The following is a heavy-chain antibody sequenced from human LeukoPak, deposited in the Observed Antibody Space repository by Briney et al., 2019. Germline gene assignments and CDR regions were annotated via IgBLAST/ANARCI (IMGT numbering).Heavy chain of an antibody. J-gene: IGHJ4*02. CDR3: AKERQTGDYFTSDS. Sequence: GGSLRLSCAASGFTFSSYTMIWVRQAPGKGLEWVSAVNSRGVTYYPGSVKGRFTTSRDNSKNTLYLQMNSLRVEDTAICFCAKERQTGDYFTSDSWGQGTLVTVSS. V-gene: IGHV3-23*01. D-gene: IGHD4-17*01. CDR1: GFTFSSYT. CDR2: VNSRGVT.